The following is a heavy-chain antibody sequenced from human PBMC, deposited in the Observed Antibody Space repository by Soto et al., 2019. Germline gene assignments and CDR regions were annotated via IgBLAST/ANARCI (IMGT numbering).Heavy chain of an antibody. J-gene: IGHJ4*02. V-gene: IGHV1-69*02. D-gene: IGHD5-12*01. CDR1: GGTFSSYT. CDR3: ARHEYSGYDAEMDFDY. Sequence: SVKVSCKASGGTFSSYTISWVRQAPGQGIERMGRIIPILGIANYAQKFQGRVTITADKSTSTAYMELSSQRSEDTAVYYCARHEYSGYDAEMDFDYWGQGTLVTVSS. CDR2: IIPILGIA.